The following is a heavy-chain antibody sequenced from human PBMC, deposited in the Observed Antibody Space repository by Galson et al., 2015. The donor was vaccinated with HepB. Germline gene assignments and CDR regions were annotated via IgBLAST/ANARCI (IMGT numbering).Heavy chain of an antibody. CDR1: GFTFSSYS. J-gene: IGHJ6*02. CDR2: ISSSSSSYI. Sequence: SLRLSCAASGFTFSSYSMNWVRQAPGKGLEWVSSISSSSSSYIYYADSVKGRFTISRDNAKNSLYLQMNSLRAEDTAVYYCARGNGESVTTRHYYYGMDVWGQGTTVTVSS. CDR3: ARGNGESVTTRHYYYGMDV. V-gene: IGHV3-21*01. D-gene: IGHD4-17*01.